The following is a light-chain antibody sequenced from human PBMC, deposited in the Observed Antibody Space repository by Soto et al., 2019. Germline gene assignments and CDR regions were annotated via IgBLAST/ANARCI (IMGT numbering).Light chain of an antibody. V-gene: IGKV1-9*01. CDR3: QQINNYPFT. J-gene: IGKJ3*01. CDR1: QDISSY. CDR2: AAS. Sequence: DIQLTQSPSFLSASIGDRVTIACRASQDISSYLAWYQQKPGKAPKLLIYAASTLQTGVPSKFSGSGSGTEFTLTITSLQHEDFATYYCQQINNYPFTFGPGTKVDIK.